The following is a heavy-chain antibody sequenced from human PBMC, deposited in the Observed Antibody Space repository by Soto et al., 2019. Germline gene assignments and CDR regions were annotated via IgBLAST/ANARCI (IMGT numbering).Heavy chain of an antibody. CDR1: GFTFSSYA. J-gene: IGHJ6*02. D-gene: IGHD3-10*01. CDR3: AKPRWDIHYGSGRSKLDMDV. Sequence: PGGSLRLSCAASGFTFSSYAMSWVRQAPGKGLEWVSAISGSGGSTYYADSVKGRFTISRDNSKNTLYLQMNSLRAEDTAVYYSAKPRWDIHYGSGRSKLDMDVLGQGNTVTGS. CDR2: ISGSGGST. V-gene: IGHV3-23*01.